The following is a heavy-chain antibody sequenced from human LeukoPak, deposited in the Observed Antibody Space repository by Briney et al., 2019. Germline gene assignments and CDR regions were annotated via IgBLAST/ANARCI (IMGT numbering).Heavy chain of an antibody. CDR2: IWYDGSNK. J-gene: IGHJ4*02. Sequence: PGGSLRLSCAASGFTFSSYGMHWVRQAPGKGLEWVAVIWYDGSNKYYADSVKGRFTISRDNSKNTLYLQMNSLRAEDTAVYYCAISSTVTTLFYYWGQGTLVTVSS. CDR1: GFTFSSYG. CDR3: AISSTVTTLFYY. V-gene: IGHV3-33*01. D-gene: IGHD4-17*01.